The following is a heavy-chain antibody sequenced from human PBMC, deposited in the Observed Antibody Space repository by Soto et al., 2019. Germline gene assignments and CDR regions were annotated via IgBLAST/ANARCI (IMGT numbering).Heavy chain of an antibody. D-gene: IGHD2-2*01. CDR3: AREGLVVDSQYYGMDV. J-gene: IGHJ6*04. CDR1: GGTFSNYV. CDR2: IVPMFGTP. V-gene: IGHV1-69*01. Sequence: QVQLVQSGAEVKKAGSSVKVSCKASGGTFSNYVVSWVRQAPGQGLERMGGIVPMFGTPTYAHKFKGRVTISADDSTDTANLEMTRLTSEDTAVYYCAREGLVVDSQYYGMDVWGKGTTVTVSS.